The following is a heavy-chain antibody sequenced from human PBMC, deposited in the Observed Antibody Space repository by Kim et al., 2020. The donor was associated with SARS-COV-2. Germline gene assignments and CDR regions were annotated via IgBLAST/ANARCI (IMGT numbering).Heavy chain of an antibody. Sequence: GRFTISRDNSKNTRYLQMNGLRAEDTAVYYCARDAPNFPGVPYYYYYGMDVWGQGTTVTVSS. D-gene: IGHD3-10*01. CDR3: ARDAPNFPGVPYYYYYGMDV. J-gene: IGHJ6*02. V-gene: IGHV3-53*01.